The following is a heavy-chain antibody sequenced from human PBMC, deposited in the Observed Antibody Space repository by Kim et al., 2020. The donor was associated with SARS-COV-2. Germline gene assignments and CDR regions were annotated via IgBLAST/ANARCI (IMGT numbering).Heavy chain of an antibody. CDR3: VTDAHEKDWVPDF. CDR2: ITYDGDQM. V-gene: IGHV3-64D*09. Sequence: GGSLRLSCSASGFSFSFYEMHWVRQAPGKGLEYVSGITYDGDQMYYTDAVKGRFTISRDNSKNTLYLQMNSLRLDDTAVYFGVTDAHEKDWVPDFWGQGTLVTVSS. CDR1: GFSFSFYE. J-gene: IGHJ4*02. D-gene: IGHD3-9*01.